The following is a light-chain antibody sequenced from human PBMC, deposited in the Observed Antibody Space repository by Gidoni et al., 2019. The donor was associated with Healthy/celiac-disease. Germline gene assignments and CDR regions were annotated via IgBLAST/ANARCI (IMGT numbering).Light chain of an antibody. CDR2: GKN. CDR1: SLRSYY. Sequence: SSELTQDPAVSVALGQPVRITCQGDSLRSYYASWDQQKQGQAPVRVIYGKNNRPSGIPDRFSCSSSGNTASLTITGAQAEDEADYYCNSWDSSGNHWVFGGGTKLTVL. CDR3: NSWDSSGNHWV. V-gene: IGLV3-19*02. J-gene: IGLJ3*02.